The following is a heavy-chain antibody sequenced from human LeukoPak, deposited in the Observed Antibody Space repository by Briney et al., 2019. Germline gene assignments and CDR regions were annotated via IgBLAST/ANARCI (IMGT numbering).Heavy chain of an antibody. D-gene: IGHD1-7*01. V-gene: IGHV3-23*01. Sequence: GGSLRLSCAASGFTFSSYWMSWVRQAPGKGLEWVSVISGSGGTTYYADSVKGRFTISRDNSKDTLYLQMSSLRGEDTAVYHCARHAGSTRLTQDYWGQGTLVTVSS. CDR3: ARHAGSTRLTQDY. CDR2: ISGSGGTT. J-gene: IGHJ4*02. CDR1: GFTFSSYW.